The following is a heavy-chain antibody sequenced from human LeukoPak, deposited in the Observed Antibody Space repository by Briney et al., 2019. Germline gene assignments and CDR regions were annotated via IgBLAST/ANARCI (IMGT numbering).Heavy chain of an antibody. CDR2: INPNSGGT. J-gene: IGHJ5*02. CDR1: GYTFTGYY. Sequence: GASVKVSCKASGYTFTGYYMHWVRQAPGQGLEWMGWINPNSGGTNYAQKFQGRVTMTRDTSISTAYMELSGLRSDDTAVYYCARIPGIAAAGTAWFDPWGQGTLVTVSS. D-gene: IGHD6-13*01. CDR3: ARIPGIAAAGTAWFDP. V-gene: IGHV1-2*02.